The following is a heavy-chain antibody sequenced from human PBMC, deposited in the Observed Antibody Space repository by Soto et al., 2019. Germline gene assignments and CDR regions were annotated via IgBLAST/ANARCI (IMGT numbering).Heavy chain of an antibody. D-gene: IGHD1-26*01. CDR1: GGSITSNNW. J-gene: IGHJ6*02. Sequence: QVQLQESGPGLVKPSGTLSLTCAVSGGSITSNNWWSLVRQPPGKGLEWIGEIYHSGTTNYNPSLKSRVTISVDQSENQLSLKLNSVTAADTAVYYCARVYYGRGLDVWGQGTTVTVSS. CDR2: IYHSGTT. CDR3: ARVYYGRGLDV. V-gene: IGHV4-4*02.